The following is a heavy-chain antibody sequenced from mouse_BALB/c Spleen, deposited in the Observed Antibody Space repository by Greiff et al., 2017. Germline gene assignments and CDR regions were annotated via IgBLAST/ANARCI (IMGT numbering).Heavy chain of an antibody. CDR1: GYTFTSYW. CDR3: TRRDYGYGAMDY. J-gene: IGHJ4*01. CDR2: IYPSDSYT. D-gene: IGHD1-2*01. V-gene: IGHV1-69*02. Sequence: VQLQQPRAELVRPGASVKLSCKASGYTFTSYWINWVKQRPGQGLEWIGNIYPSDSYTNYNQKFKDKATLTVDKSSSTAYMQLSSPTSEDSAVYYCTRRDYGYGAMDYWGQGTSVTVSS.